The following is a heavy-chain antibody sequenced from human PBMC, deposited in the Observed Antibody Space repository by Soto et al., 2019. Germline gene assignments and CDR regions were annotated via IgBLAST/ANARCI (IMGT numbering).Heavy chain of an antibody. J-gene: IGHJ4*02. V-gene: IGHV4-31*03. D-gene: IGHD4-17*01. CDR2: IYYSGST. CDR3: ARWGDYGDFRAYYFDY. CDR1: GGSLSSGGYY. Sequence: SETLSLTCTVSGGSLSSGGYYWSWIRQHPGKGLEWIGYIYYSGSTYYNPSLKSRVTIPVDTSKNQFSLKLSSVTAADTAVYYCARWGDYGDFRAYYFDYWGQGTLVTVSS.